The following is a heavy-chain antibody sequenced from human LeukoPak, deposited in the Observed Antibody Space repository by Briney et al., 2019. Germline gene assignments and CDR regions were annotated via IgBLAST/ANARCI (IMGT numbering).Heavy chain of an antibody. D-gene: IGHD5-12*01. CDR3: AGDGGIIYSGYDGEVYFDY. V-gene: IGHV3-11*01. CDR1: GFTFSDYY. CDR2: ISSSGSTI. J-gene: IGHJ4*02. Sequence: PGGSLRLSCAASGFTFSDYYMSWIRQAPGKGLEWVSYISSSGSTIYYADSVKGRFTISRDNAKNSLYLQMNSLRAEDTAVYYCAGDGGIIYSGYDGEVYFDYWGQGTLVTVSS.